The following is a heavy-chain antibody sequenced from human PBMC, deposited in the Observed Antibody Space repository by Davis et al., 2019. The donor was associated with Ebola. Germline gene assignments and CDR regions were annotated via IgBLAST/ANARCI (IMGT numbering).Heavy chain of an antibody. D-gene: IGHD3-10*01. Sequence: GGSLRLSCAASGFTFSSYGMHWVRQAPGKGLEWVAFIRYDGSNKYYADSVKGRFTISRDNAKNSLYLQMNSLRDEDTAVYYCAREGQLLWFGELLSAGGWFDPWGQGTLVTVSS. CDR2: IRYDGSNK. V-gene: IGHV3-30*02. J-gene: IGHJ5*02. CDR1: GFTFSSYG. CDR3: AREGQLLWFGELLSAGGWFDP.